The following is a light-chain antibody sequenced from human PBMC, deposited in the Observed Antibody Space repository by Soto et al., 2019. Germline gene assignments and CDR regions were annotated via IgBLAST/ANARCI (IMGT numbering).Light chain of an antibody. CDR3: KSYEGSNIYV. J-gene: IGLJ1*01. Sequence: QSPLTQPPSASASPGQSVTISCTGTSSDVGGYNYVSWYQQHPGKAPKLMIYEVNKRPSGVPDRFSGSKSGNTASLTVSGLQAEDEADYYCKSYEGSNIYVFGTGTKVTVL. CDR2: EVN. V-gene: IGLV2-8*01. CDR1: SSDVGGYNY.